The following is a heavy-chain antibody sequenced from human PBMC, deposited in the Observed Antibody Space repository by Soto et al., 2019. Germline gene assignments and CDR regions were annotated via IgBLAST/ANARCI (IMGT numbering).Heavy chain of an antibody. D-gene: IGHD5-18*01. V-gene: IGHV4-61*01. CDR1: GGSVSSGSYY. Sequence: QVQLQESGPGLVKPSETLSLTCTVSGGSVSSGSYYWSWMRQPPGKGLEWIGYIYYSGSTNYNPSHKRRVTISVETSKTQCSLKLSSGTAADTAVYYCAREGGRDSYDMFDYWGQGTLVTVSS. CDR3: AREGGRDSYDMFDY. CDR2: IYYSGST. J-gene: IGHJ4*02.